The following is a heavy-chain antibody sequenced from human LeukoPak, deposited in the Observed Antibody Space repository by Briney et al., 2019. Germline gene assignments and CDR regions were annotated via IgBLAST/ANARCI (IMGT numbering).Heavy chain of an antibody. D-gene: IGHD3-3*01. CDR1: GFTVSTNY. CDR3: ARHFGVITKGVYYYYYGMDV. V-gene: IGHV3-66*04. Sequence: PGGSLRLSCAASGFTVSTNYMSWVRQAPGEGLEWVSVIYSGGSTYYADPVKGRFTISRDNSKNTLYLQMNSLRAEDTAVYYCARHFGVITKGVYYYYYGMDVWGQGTTVTVSS. CDR2: IYSGGST. J-gene: IGHJ6*02.